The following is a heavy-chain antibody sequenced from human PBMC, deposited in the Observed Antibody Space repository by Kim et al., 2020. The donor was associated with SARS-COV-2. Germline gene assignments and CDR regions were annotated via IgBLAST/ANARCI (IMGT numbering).Heavy chain of an antibody. D-gene: IGHD6-13*01. CDR1: GGSFSGYY. Sequence: SETLSLTCAVYGGSFSGYYWSWIRQPPGKGLEWIGEINHSGSTNYNPSLKSRVTISVDTSKNQFSLKLSSVTAADTAVYYCARVRAAAGTGEIDYWGQGTLVTVSS. J-gene: IGHJ4*02. V-gene: IGHV4-34*01. CDR2: INHSGST. CDR3: ARVRAAAGTGEIDY.